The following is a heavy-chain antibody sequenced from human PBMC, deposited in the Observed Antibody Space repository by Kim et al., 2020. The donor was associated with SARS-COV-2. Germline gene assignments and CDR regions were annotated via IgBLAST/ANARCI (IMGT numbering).Heavy chain of an antibody. V-gene: IGHV1-69*13. CDR3: ARGSSMVRGVPYYYYSMDV. CDR1: GGTFSSYA. Sequence: SVKVSCKASGGTFSSYAISWVRQAPGQGLEWMGGIIPIFGTANYAQKFQGRVTITADESTSTAYMELSSLRSEDTAVYYCARGSSMVRGVPYYYYSMDVWGQGTTVTVSS. CDR2: IIPIFGTA. D-gene: IGHD3-10*01. J-gene: IGHJ6*02.